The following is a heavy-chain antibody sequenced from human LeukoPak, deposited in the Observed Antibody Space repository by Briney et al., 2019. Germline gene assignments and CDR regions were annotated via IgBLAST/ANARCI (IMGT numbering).Heavy chain of an antibody. CDR1: GFTFSSYG. V-gene: IGHV3-23*01. CDR3: AKHGRVTSTSGDAFDI. D-gene: IGHD4-11*01. CDR2: ISGSGGST. J-gene: IGHJ3*02. Sequence: GGSLRLSCAASGFTFSSYGMSWVRQAPGKGLEWVSAISGSGGSTYYADSVKGRFTISRDNSKNTLYLQMNSLRAEDTAVYYCAKHGRVTSTSGDAFDIWGQGTMVTVSS.